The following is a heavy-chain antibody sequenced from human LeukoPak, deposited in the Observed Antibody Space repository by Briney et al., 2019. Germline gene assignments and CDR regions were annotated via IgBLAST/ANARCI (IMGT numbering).Heavy chain of an antibody. J-gene: IGHJ5*02. CDR1: GFTFSSYG. V-gene: IGHV3-48*04. CDR3: ASRGIAVAGTRVFDP. Sequence: GGSLRLSCAASGFTFSSYGMHWVRQAPGKGLEWVSYISSSGSTIYYADSVKGRFTISRDNAKNSLYLQMNSLRAEDTAVYYCASRGIAVAGTRVFDPWGQGTLVTVSS. CDR2: ISSSGSTI. D-gene: IGHD6-19*01.